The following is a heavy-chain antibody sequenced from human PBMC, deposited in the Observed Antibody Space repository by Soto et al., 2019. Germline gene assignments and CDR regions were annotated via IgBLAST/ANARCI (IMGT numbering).Heavy chain of an antibody. D-gene: IGHD2-15*01. CDR2: IYKIATT. V-gene: IGHV4-30-4*01. CDR1: CDSISTVDYF. J-gene: IGHJ5*01. Sequence: PSETLSLTCSVSCDSISTVDYFWAWIRQPPGQALEYIGYIYKIATTYYNPSFESRVAISLDTSKSQFSLNVTSVTAADTAVYFCARGRYCLTGRCFPNWFDSWGQGTLVTVSS. CDR3: ARGRYCLTGRCFPNWFDS.